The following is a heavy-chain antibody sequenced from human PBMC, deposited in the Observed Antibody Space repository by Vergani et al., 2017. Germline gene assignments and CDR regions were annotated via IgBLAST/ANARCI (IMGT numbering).Heavy chain of an antibody. J-gene: IGHJ4*02. CDR2: IIPIFGTA. D-gene: IGHD3-22*01. CDR3: ARDRAPNYYDSSGYHFDY. Sequence: QVQLVQSGAEVKKPGSSVKVSCKASGGTFSSYAISWVRQAPGQGLEWMGGIIPIFGTANYAQKFQGRVTITADESTSTAYMELSSLRSEDTAVYYCARDRAPNYYDSSGYHFDYWGQGTLVTVSS. CDR1: GGTFSSYA. V-gene: IGHV1-69*01.